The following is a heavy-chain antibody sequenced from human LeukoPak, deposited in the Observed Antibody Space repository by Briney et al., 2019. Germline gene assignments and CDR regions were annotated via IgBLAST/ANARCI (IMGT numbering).Heavy chain of an antibody. D-gene: IGHD5-24*01. J-gene: IGHJ4*02. CDR1: GGSISSSSYY. CDR2: IYYSGST. CDR3: ASKRWLQSVLDY. V-gene: IGHV4-39*01. Sequence: SETLSLTCTVSGGSISSSSYYWGWIRQPPGKGLEWIGSIYYSGSTYYNPSLKSRVTISVDTSKNQFSLKLSSVTAADTAVYYCASKRWLQSVLDYWGQGTLVTVSS.